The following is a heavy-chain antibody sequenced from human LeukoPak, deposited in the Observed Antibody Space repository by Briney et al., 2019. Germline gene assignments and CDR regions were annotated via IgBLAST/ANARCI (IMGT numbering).Heavy chain of an antibody. CDR3: ARGPLEAAAGISAFDI. V-gene: IGHV4-34*01. Sequence: SETLSLICAVYGGSFSAYYWSWIRQPPGKGLEWIGEINHSGSTNYNPSLKRRVTISVDMAKNQFSLKLSSVTAADTAVYYCARGPLEAAAGISAFDIWGQGTMVTVSS. J-gene: IGHJ3*02. CDR2: INHSGST. D-gene: IGHD6-13*01. CDR1: GGSFSAYY.